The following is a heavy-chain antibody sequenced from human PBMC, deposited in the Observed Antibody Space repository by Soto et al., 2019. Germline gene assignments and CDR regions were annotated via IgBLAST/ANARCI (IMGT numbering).Heavy chain of an antibody. CDR3: ARGGGSLNY. V-gene: IGHV3-21*02. D-gene: IGHD2-15*01. CDR1: GFTFSVSA. CDR2: IYGGSTSV. Sequence: DVQLVESGGGLVKPGGSLRLSCEASGFTFSVSAMNWVRQAPGKGLEWVSSIYGGSTSVHYADSVKGRFTISRDNANNSLSLQLNNLRVEDTAVYYCARGGGSLNYWGQGTLVSVSS. J-gene: IGHJ4*02.